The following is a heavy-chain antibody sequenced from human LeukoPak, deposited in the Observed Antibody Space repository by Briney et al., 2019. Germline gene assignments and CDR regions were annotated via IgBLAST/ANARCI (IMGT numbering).Heavy chain of an antibody. J-gene: IGHJ4*02. V-gene: IGHV3-48*04. CDR3: AKGTVGAKY. Sequence: PGGSLRLSCAASGFTLTSDSMNWVRQAPGKGLEWISYISSGATTTYYADSVKGRFTISRDNAKNTLFLQMNSLRVDDTAVYYCAKGTVGAKYWGQGTLVTVSS. D-gene: IGHD1-26*01. CDR2: ISSGATTT. CDR1: GFTLTSDS.